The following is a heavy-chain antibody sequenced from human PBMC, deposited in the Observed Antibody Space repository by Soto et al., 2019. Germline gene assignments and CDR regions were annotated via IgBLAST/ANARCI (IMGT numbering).Heavy chain of an antibody. J-gene: IGHJ4*02. V-gene: IGHV3-23*01. CDR2: ISDSGTNT. CDR3: AKVGPAVGMVD. Sequence: PGGSLRLSCAASGFSFSTYAMNWVRQAPGKGLDWVSGISDSGTNTYYADSVKGRSTISRDNSRNTLYLNLNSLRAEDTAVYYCAKVGPAVGMVDWGQGTLVTVSS. CDR1: GFSFSTYA. D-gene: IGHD3-10*01.